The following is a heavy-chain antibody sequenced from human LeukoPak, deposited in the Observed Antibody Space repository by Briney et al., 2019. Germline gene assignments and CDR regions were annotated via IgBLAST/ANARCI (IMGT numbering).Heavy chain of an antibody. CDR3: ARELLGHGWFDP. CDR2: IYHSGST. D-gene: IGHD1-26*01. V-gene: IGHV4-30-2*01. CDR1: GGSISSGGYS. J-gene: IGHJ5*02. Sequence: SQTLSLTCAVSGGSISSGGYSWSWIRQPPGKGLEWIGYIYHSGSTYYNPSLKSRVTISVDRSKNQFSLKLSSVTAADTAVYYCARELLGHGWFDPWGQGTLGTVSS.